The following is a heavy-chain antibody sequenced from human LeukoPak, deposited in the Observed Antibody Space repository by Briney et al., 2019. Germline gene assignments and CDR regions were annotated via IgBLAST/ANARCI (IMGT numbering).Heavy chain of an antibody. CDR2: ISAYNGNT. Sequence: ASVKVSCKASGYTFTSYGISWVRQAPGQGLEWMGWISAYNGNTNYAQKLQGRVTMTSDTSTSTAYMELRSLRSDDTAVYYCARGQGGVVYRGYSYGFGFWGQGTLVTVSS. J-gene: IGHJ4*02. CDR3: ARGQGGVVYRGYSYGFGF. D-gene: IGHD5-18*01. CDR1: GYTFTSYG. V-gene: IGHV1-18*01.